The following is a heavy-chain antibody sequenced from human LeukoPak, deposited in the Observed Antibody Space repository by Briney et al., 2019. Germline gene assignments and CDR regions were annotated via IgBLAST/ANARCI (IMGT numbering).Heavy chain of an antibody. Sequence: GGSLRLSCAASGFTVSNNYMSWVRQAPGKGLEWVSVLYTGGSTYYADSVKGRFIISRDNSKNTLYLKMNSLRVDDTAVYFCARRAGALYYYDTSGPFDHWGRGTLVTVSS. J-gene: IGHJ4*02. D-gene: IGHD3-22*01. CDR2: LYTGGST. V-gene: IGHV3-53*01. CDR3: ARRAGALYYYDTSGPFDH. CDR1: GFTVSNNY.